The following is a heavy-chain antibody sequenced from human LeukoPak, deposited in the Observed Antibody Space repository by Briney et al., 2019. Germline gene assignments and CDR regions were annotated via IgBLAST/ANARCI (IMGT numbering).Heavy chain of an antibody. V-gene: IGHV3-23*01. CDR3: AKESSFDSSGYYYYY. J-gene: IGHJ4*02. D-gene: IGHD3-22*01. CDR2: ISGSGGST. CDR1: GFTFSSYA. Sequence: PGGSLRLSCAASGFTFSSYAMSWVRQAPGKGLEWDSAISGSGGSTYYADSVKGRFTISRDNSKNTLYLQMNSLRAEDTAVYYCAKESSFDSSGYYYYYWGQGILVTVSS.